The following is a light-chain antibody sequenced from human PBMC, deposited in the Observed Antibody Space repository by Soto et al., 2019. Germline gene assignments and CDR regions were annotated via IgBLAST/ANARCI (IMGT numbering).Light chain of an antibody. Sequence: QSALAQPPSASGSRGQTVAISCTGTSSDVGAYNYVSWYQQHPGKAPKLMIYDVIQRPSGVPARFSGSKSGNTASLTVSGLQPEDEADYYCCSYTTSSTYVFGTGTKVTVL. J-gene: IGLJ1*01. V-gene: IGLV2-8*01. CDR3: CSYTTSSTYV. CDR2: DVI. CDR1: SSDVGAYNY.